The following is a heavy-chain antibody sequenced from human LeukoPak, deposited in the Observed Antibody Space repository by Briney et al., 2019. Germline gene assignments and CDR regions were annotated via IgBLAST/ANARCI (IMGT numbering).Heavy chain of an antibody. CDR2: ITGSGAVT. J-gene: IGHJ4*02. Sequence: PGGSLRVSCAASGFTFSSYTMSWVRQAPGKGLEWVSGITGSGAVTYYVDSVRGRFTISRDNSKNMLYVQMTRLRAEDTAEYYCGHHELPWGQGTLVTVSS. V-gene: IGHV3-23*01. CDR1: GFTFSSYT. D-gene: IGHD1-1*01. CDR3: GHHELP.